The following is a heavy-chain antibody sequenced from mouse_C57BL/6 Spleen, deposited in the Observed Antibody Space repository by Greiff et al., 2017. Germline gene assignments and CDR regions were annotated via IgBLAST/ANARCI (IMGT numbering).Heavy chain of an antibody. CDR1: GYTFTDYY. J-gene: IGHJ3*01. CDR3: AREDYYGSSYAWFAY. D-gene: IGHD1-1*01. V-gene: IGHV1-76*01. Sequence: QVQLQQSGAELVRPGASVKLSCKASGYTFTDYYINWVKQRPGQGLEWIARIYPGSGNTYYNEKFKGKATLTAEKSSSPAYMQLSSRTSEYSAVYFCAREDYYGSSYAWFAYWGQGTLVTVSA. CDR2: IYPGSGNT.